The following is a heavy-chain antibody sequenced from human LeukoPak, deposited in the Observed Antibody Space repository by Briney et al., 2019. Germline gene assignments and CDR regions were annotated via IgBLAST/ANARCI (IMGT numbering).Heavy chain of an antibody. D-gene: IGHD6-19*01. CDR2: IYHSGST. V-gene: IGHV4-4*02. CDR3: ARGGYSSGWALDY. Sequence: NPSETLSLTCTVSGGSISSSNWWSWVRQPPGKGLEWIGEIYHSGSTNYNPSLKSRVTISVDKSKNQFSLKLSSVTAADTAVYYCARGGYSSGWALDYWGQGTLVTVSS. J-gene: IGHJ4*02. CDR1: GGSISSSNW.